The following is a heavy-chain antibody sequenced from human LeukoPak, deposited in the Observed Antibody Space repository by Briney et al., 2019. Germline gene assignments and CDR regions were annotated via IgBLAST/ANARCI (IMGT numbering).Heavy chain of an antibody. CDR3: ARLALRITMVRGSKPDDY. CDR1: GGSFSGYY. D-gene: IGHD3-10*01. J-gene: IGHJ4*02. Sequence: SETLSLTCAVYGGSFSGYYWSWIRQPPGKGLEWIGEINHSGSTNYNPSLKSRVTISVDTSKNQFSLKLSSVTAADTAVYYCARLALRITMVRGSKPDDYWGQGTLVTVSS. V-gene: IGHV4-34*01. CDR2: INHSGST.